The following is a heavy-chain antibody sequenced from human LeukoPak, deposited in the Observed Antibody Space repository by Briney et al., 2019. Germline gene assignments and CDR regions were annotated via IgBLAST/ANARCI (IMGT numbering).Heavy chain of an antibody. J-gene: IGHJ4*02. CDR2: INTNTGNP. CDR3: ARDPPRSRSPDSSGYFPDY. CDR1: GYTFTSYS. V-gene: IGHV7-4-1*02. Sequence: ASVKISCKASGYTFTSYSINWVRQAPGQGLGWMGWINTNTGNPTYAQGFTGRFVFSLDTSVSTAYLQISSLKAEDTAVYYCARDPPRSRSPDSSGYFPDYWGQGILVTVSS. D-gene: IGHD3-22*01.